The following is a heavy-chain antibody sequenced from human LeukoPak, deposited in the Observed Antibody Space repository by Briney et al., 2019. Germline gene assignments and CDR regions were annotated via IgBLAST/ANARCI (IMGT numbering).Heavy chain of an antibody. CDR2: IYYSGST. Sequence: SETLSLTCTVSAGCISSGDYYWSWIRQPPGKGLEWIGYIYYSGSTYYNPSLKSRLTISVDTSKNQFSLKLSSVTAADTAVYYCARNYYFHYYMDVWGKGTTVTVSS. J-gene: IGHJ6*03. V-gene: IGHV4-30-4*08. CDR3: ARNYYFHYYMDV. CDR1: AGCISSGDYY.